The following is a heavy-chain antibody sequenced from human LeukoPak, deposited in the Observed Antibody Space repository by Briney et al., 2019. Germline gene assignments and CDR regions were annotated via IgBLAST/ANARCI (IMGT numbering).Heavy chain of an antibody. V-gene: IGHV3-73*01. J-gene: IGHJ6*04. CDR3: TALSV. CDR1: GCNFSGAA. Sequence: SGGSLKISCAASGCNFSGAAMHRGRPASGKGLEWVGHIRSQGNGYGTLLSGSVKGRFSISRDDSKKTMYLQMMSLKAEDTAVYYCTALSVWSKGTTVTVSS. D-gene: IGHD3-16*02. CDR2: IRSQGNGYGT.